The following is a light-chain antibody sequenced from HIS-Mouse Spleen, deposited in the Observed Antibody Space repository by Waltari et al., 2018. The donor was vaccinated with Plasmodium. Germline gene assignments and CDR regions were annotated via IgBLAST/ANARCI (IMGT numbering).Light chain of an antibody. Sequence: QSALTQPRPVSGSPGQSVTISCTGTSSDVGGYNYVSWYQQHPGKAHKLMFYDVSKRPSGCADRFSGSKSGNTASLTISGLQAEDEADYYCCSYAGSYTWVFGGGTKLTVL. J-gene: IGLJ3*02. CDR2: DVS. CDR3: CSYAGSYTWV. V-gene: IGLV2-11*01. CDR1: SSDVGGYNY.